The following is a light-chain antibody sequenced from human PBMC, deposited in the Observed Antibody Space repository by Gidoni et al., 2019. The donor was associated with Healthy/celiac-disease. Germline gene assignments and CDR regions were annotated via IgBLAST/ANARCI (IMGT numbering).Light chain of an antibody. CDR3: QQSYSTPFT. CDR1: QSISSY. J-gene: IGKJ3*01. CDR2: AAS. Sequence: IQMTQSPSSLSASVGDRVTITCRASQSISSYLNWYQQKPGKAPKLLIYAASSLQSGVPSRFSGSGSGTDFTLTISSLQPEDFATYYCQQSYSTPFTFXPXTKVDIK. V-gene: IGKV1-39*01.